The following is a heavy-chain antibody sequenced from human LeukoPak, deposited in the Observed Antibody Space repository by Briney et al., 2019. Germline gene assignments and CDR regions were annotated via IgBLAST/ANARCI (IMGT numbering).Heavy chain of an antibody. CDR3: AKIGRYYDFWTGFYEEEVDYMDV. CDR1: GFTFSSYG. CDR2: ISGSGGST. V-gene: IGHV3-23*01. Sequence: GGSLRLSCAASGFTFSSYGMTSVRQAPGKGLEWVSGISGSGGSTKHADSVKGRFTISRDNSKNTLYLQMNSLRAEDTAVYYCAKIGRYYDFWTGFYEEEVDYMDVWGKGTTVTVSS. D-gene: IGHD3-3*01. J-gene: IGHJ6*03.